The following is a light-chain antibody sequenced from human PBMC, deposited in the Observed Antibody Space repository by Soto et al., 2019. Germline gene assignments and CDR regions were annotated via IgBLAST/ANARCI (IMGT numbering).Light chain of an antibody. V-gene: IGKV3-15*01. CDR1: QRVSSN. CDR3: QQYNNWPPYT. J-gene: IGKJ2*01. CDR2: GAS. Sequence: IVLTQSPGTLSLSPGETATLSCRASQRVSSNVAWYQQKPGQAPRLLIYGASTRATGIPARFSGSGSETEFTLTISSLQSEDFAVYYCQQYNNWPPYTFGQGTKVDIK.